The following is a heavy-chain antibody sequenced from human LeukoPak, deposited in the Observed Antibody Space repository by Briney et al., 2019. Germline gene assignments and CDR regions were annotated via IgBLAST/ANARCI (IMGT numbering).Heavy chain of an antibody. D-gene: IGHD1/OR15-1a*01. CDR2: MSASGGST. CDR3: AKVATPNTLDALDI. J-gene: IGHJ3*02. V-gene: IGHV3-23*01. Sequence: PGGSLRLPCVASGFTFSSYPMSWVRQAPGKGLEWVSRMSASGGSTNYADSVKGRFTISRDNSKSTVHLQMDSLRVDDTAVYYCAKVATPNTLDALDIWGQGTLVTVSS. CDR1: GFTFSSYP.